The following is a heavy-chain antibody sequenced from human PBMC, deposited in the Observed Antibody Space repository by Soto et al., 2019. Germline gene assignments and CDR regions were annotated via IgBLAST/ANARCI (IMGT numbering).Heavy chain of an antibody. Sequence: PSETLSLTCIVSGGSFSHYYWSWIRQPAGKGLEWIGRIYTGGRTNYNPSLKSRVTMSVDTSKNQFSLKLTSVTAADTAVYYCASGINFDYWGQGTLVTVSS. J-gene: IGHJ4*02. V-gene: IGHV4-4*07. CDR1: GGSFSHYY. CDR2: IYTGGRT. CDR3: ASGINFDY. D-gene: IGHD2-15*01.